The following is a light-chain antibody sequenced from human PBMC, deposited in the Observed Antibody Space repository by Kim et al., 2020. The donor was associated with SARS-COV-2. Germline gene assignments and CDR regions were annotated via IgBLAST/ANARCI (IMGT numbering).Light chain of an antibody. CDR3: QVWDSATVV. CDR1: KLGDKY. Sequence: SYELTQPPSVSVSPGQTVSIPCSGDKLGDKYACWYQQKPGQSPVLVIYQDSKRPSGIPERFSGSNSGNTASLTISGTQAMDEADYYCQVWDSATVVFGGG. J-gene: IGLJ2*01. V-gene: IGLV3-1*01. CDR2: QDS.